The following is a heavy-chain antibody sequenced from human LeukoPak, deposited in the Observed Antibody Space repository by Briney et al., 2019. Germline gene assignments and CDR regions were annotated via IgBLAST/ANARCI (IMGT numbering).Heavy chain of an antibody. D-gene: IGHD5-18*01. V-gene: IGHV3-21*01. J-gene: IGHJ4*02. CDR1: GFTFSSYA. CDR2: ISRSSSYI. CDR3: ARRVDTAMADYFDY. Sequence: PGESLRLSCAASGFTFSSYAMSWVRQAPGKGLEWVSSISRSSSYIYYADSVKGRFTISRDNAKNSLYLQMNSLRAEDTAVYYCARRVDTAMADYFDYWGQGTLVTVSS.